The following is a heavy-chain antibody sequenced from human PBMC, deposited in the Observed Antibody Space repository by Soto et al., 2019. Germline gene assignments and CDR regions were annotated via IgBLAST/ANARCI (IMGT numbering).Heavy chain of an antibody. D-gene: IGHD2-15*01. J-gene: IGHJ4*02. V-gene: IGHV1-18*01. CDR3: ARDHYCSGGSCYPEGLDS. CDR1: GYTFSSYG. CDR2: LSIYHGHT. Sequence: QVHLVQSGTEVKKPGASVKVSCKASGYTFSSYGISWVRQAPGQGLEWMGWLSIYHGHTNYAQKFQDRVTLSTDTSTTTAYMELRSLRSDDTAVYYCARDHYCSGGSCYPEGLDSWGQGTPVTVSS.